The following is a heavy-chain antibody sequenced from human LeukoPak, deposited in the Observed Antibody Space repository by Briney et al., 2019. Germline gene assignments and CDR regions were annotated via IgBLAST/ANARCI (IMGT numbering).Heavy chain of an antibody. CDR1: GFTFSSYW. CDR3: ARRVIVVGLDY. V-gene: IGHV3-74*01. CDR2: INSDGSST. Sequence: GGSLRLSCAASGFTFSSYWMHWVRQAPGKGLVWVSRINSDGSSTSYADSVKGRFTISRDNAKNTLYLQMNSLRAEDTAVYYCARRVIVVGLDYWGQGTLVTVSS. J-gene: IGHJ4*02. D-gene: IGHD3-22*01.